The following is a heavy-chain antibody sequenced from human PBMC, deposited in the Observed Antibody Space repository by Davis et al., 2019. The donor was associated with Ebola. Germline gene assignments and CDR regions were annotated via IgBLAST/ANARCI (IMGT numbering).Heavy chain of an antibody. CDR3: ASYSSPSLRAFDI. D-gene: IGHD6-13*01. J-gene: IGHJ3*02. Sequence: ASVKVSCKASGYTFTSYDINWVRQATGQGLEWMGWMNPNSGNTGYAQKFQGRVTMTRNTSISTAYMELSSLRSEDTAVYYCASYSSPSLRAFDIWGQGTMVTVSS. V-gene: IGHV1-8*01. CDR1: GYTFTSYD. CDR2: MNPNSGNT.